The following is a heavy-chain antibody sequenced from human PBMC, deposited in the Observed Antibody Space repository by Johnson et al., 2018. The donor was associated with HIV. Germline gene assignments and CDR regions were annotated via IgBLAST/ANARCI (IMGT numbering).Heavy chain of an antibody. J-gene: IGHJ3*02. CDR3: ARGLELGMVAFDI. V-gene: IGHV3-30*03. Sequence: QVQLVESGGGLIQPGGSLRLSCAASGFTFSDYYMSWIRQAPGKGLEWVAVISYDGSNKYYADSVKGRFTISRDNSKNTLYLQMNSLRAEDTAVYYCARGLELGMVAFDIWGQGTMVTVSS. D-gene: IGHD7-27*01. CDR2: ISYDGSNK. CDR1: GFTFSDYY.